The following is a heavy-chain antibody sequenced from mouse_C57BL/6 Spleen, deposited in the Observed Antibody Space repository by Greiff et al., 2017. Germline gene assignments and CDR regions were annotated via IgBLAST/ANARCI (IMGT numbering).Heavy chain of an antibody. CDR1: GFSLTSYG. J-gene: IGHJ2*01. D-gene: IGHD1-1*01. V-gene: IGHV2-2*01. CDR3: ASSFITTVVATPYYFDY. Sequence: QVQLKQSGPGLVQPSQSLSITCTVSGFSLTSYGVHWVRQSPGKGLEWLGVIWSGGSTDYNAAFISRLSISKDNSKSQVFFKMNSLQADDTAIYYCASSFITTVVATPYYFDYWGQGTTLTVSS. CDR2: IWSGGST.